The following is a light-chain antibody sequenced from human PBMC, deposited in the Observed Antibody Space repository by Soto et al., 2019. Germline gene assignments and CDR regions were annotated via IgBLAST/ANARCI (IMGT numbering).Light chain of an antibody. CDR3: LQHYNFSWT. J-gene: IGKJ1*01. CDR2: AAS. CDR1: QDIRNT. Sequence: IPMTQSPSSLSASVGDRVTISCRASQDIRNTLAWFQQKPGEAPKILIFAASNLQSGVPSRFSGSGSVTDFTLAITSLQPEDVATYYCLQHYNFSWTFGQGTKVDIK. V-gene: IGKV1-6*01.